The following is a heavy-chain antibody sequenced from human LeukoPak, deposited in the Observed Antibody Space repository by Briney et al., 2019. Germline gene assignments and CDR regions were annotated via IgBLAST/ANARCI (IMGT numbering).Heavy chain of an antibody. V-gene: IGHV3-48*01. CDR3: ARDPDTAMPPDAFDI. CDR1: GFTFSSYA. J-gene: IGHJ3*02. Sequence: GGSLRLSCAASGFTFSSYAMSWVRQAPGKGLEWVSYISSSSSTIYYADSVKGRFTISRDNAKNSLYLQMNSLGAEDTAVYYCARDPDTAMPPDAFDIWGQGTTVTVSS. D-gene: IGHD5-18*01. CDR2: ISSSSSTI.